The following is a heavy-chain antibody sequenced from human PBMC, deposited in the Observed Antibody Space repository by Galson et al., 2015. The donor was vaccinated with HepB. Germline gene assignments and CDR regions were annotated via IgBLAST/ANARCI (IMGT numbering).Heavy chain of an antibody. CDR2: FYYTGNT. CDR3: ARHNGDNFHYAMDV. CDR1: GDSISSRNYY. Sequence: SETLSLTCSVSGDSISSRNYYWGWIRQSPGKGLEWIGSFYYTGNTYYIPSLKSRVTISADPSKNQVSLTLASVTAADTALYYCARHNGDNFHYAMDVWGQGTTVTVSS. J-gene: IGHJ6*02. V-gene: IGHV4-39*01. D-gene: IGHD4/OR15-4a*01.